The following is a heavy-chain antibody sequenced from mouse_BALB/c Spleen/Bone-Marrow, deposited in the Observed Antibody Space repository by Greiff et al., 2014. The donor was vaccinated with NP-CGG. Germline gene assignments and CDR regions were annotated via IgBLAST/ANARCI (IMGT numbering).Heavy chain of an antibody. CDR1: GYTFTSYD. J-gene: IGHJ4*01. CDR2: IYPGDGST. V-gene: IGHV1S56*01. CDR3: ARSGGDSMDY. Sequence: QVQLKDSGPELVKPGALVKISCKASGYTFTSYDINWVKQRPGQGLEWIGWIYPGDGSTKYNEKFKGKATLTADKSSSTAYMQLSSLTSENSADNFCARSGGDSMDYWGQGTSVTVSS. D-gene: IGHD2-13*01.